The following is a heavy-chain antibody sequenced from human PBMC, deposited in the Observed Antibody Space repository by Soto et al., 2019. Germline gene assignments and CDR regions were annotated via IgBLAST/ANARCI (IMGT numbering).Heavy chain of an antibody. D-gene: IGHD3-10*01. V-gene: IGHV2-5*02. CDR2: IYWDNDK. CDR3: ARSLWFGELH. CDR1: GFSLSTTGVG. Sequence: QITLKESGPTLVQPTQTHTLTCSFSGFSLSTTGVGVGWIRQSPGKALEWLAIIYWDNDKRYSPSLKSRVTITTDTSNNQVVLTVTIMDPVDTGTYYCARSLWFGELHWGQGDLVTVSS. J-gene: IGHJ4*02.